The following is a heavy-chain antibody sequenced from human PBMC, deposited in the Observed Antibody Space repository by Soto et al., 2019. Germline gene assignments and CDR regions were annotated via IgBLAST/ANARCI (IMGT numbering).Heavy chain of an antibody. J-gene: IGHJ6*02. Sequence: QVQLVQSGAEVKKPGASVKVSCKASGYTFTRYGISWVRQAPGQGLEWIGWVSAYDGTSKNTQKRQGKVIMTTDTSTTTAYMELRSLRSDDTAVYYCARDWVIYDSGSGYYYGLDVWGQGTTVTVSS. CDR1: GYTFTRYG. V-gene: IGHV1-18*01. CDR3: ARDWVIYDSGSGYYYGLDV. D-gene: IGHD3-10*01. CDR2: VSAYDGTS.